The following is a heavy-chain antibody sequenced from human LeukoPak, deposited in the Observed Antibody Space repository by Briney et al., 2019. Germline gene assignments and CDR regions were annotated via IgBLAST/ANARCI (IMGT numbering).Heavy chain of an antibody. Sequence: SSETLSLTCAVYGGSFSGYYWSWIRQPPGKGLEWIGEINHDGSTDYNPSLKSRVTISVDTSKNQFSLKLSSVTAADTAVYYCACGSGSYFYLFDYWGQGTLVTVSS. CDR3: ACGSGSYFYLFDY. V-gene: IGHV4-34*01. CDR1: GGSFSGYY. CDR2: INHDGST. J-gene: IGHJ4*02. D-gene: IGHD3-10*01.